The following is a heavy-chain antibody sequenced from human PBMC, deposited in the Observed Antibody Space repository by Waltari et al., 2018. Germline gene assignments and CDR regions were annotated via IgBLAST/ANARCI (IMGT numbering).Heavy chain of an antibody. Sequence: QVQLVESGGGVVRPGGSLRLSCVAPGVDFSYYGMNWLRQAPGKGLEWVAFIRHDRSSEHYGESVKGRFIISTENFKNTLYLQMNSLRIEDTGIYYCAKDIRNGWYADYLGQGTLVTVSS. CDR2: IRHDRSSE. V-gene: IGHV3-30*02. D-gene: IGHD6-19*01. J-gene: IGHJ4*02. CDR3: AKDIRNGWYADY. CDR1: GVDFSYYG.